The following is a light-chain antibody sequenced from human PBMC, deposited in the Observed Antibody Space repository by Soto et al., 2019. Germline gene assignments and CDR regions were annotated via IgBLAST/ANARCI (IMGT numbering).Light chain of an antibody. CDR2: EVS. J-gene: IGLJ1*01. CDR3: SSYTNINTRAGV. CDR1: SSDVGGYNS. Sequence: QSALTQPASVSGSPGQSITISCTGTSSDVGGYNSVSWYQQHPGRVPELMIYEVSNRPSGVSNRFSGSKSGNTASLTISGLQAEDEADYYCSSYTNINTRAGVFGTGTKVTVL. V-gene: IGLV2-14*01.